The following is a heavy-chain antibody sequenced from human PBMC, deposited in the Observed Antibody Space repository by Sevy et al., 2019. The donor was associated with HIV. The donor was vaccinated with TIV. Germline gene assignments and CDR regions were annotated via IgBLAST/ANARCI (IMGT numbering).Heavy chain of an antibody. V-gene: IGHV4-59*01. CDR3: ARKMGDVVVPAAIWWFDP. D-gene: IGHD2-2*01. CDR2: IYYSGST. Sequence: SETLSLTCTVSGGSISSYYWSWIRQPPGKGLEWIGYIYYSGSTNYNPSLKSRVIISVDTSKNQFSLKLGSVTAADTAVYYCARKMGDVVVPAAIWWFDPWGQGTLVTVSS. CDR1: GGSISSYY. J-gene: IGHJ5*02.